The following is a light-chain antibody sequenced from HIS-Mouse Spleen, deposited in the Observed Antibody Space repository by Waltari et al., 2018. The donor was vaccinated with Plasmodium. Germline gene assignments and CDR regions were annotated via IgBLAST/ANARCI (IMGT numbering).Light chain of an antibody. CDR2: GAS. Sequence: EIVMTPSPATLSVSPGERATISCRASQRVSSNLAWYQQKPGQAPRLLIYGASTRATGIPAMFSGSGSGTEFTLTISSLQSEDFAVYYCQQYNNWSFTFGPGTKVDIK. J-gene: IGKJ3*01. CDR1: QRVSSN. V-gene: IGKV3-15*01. CDR3: QQYNNWSFT.